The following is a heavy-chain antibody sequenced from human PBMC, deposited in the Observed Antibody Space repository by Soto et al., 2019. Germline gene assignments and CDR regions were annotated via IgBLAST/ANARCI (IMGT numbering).Heavy chain of an antibody. V-gene: IGHV2-5*02. D-gene: IGHD3-22*01. Sequence: SGPTLVNPTQTLTLTCTFSGFSLSTTRVAVGWIRQPPGKALEWLALIYWDDDKRYSPSLKSRLTITKDTSKNQVVLTMTNMDPVDTATYYCAHRSYDSSGYYVLDYWGQGTLVTVSS. CDR1: GFSLSTTRVA. J-gene: IGHJ4*02. CDR2: IYWDDDK. CDR3: AHRSYDSSGYYVLDY.